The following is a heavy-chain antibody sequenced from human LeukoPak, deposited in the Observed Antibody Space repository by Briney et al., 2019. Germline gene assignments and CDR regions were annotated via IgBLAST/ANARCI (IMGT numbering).Heavy chain of an antibody. J-gene: IGHJ5*02. V-gene: IGHV1-46*01. CDR3: ARDNSVGGIAWWFDP. Sequence: ASVKVSCKASGYTFINHWMLWVRQAPGQGLEWVGLINPTGTTTLYAQKFQGRITLTRDISATTDYMELSSLTSEDTAVYYCARDNSVGGIAWWFDPWGQGTLVTVSS. D-gene: IGHD1-26*01. CDR1: GYTFINHW. CDR2: INPTGTTT.